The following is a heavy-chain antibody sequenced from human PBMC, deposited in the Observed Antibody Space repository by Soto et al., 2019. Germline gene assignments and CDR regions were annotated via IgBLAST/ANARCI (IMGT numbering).Heavy chain of an antibody. V-gene: IGHV1-2*02. CDR2: INPSRGDT. Sequence: QVQVVQSGAEVKKPGASVKVSCKASGYTFTGYYIHWVRQAPGQGLEWMGWINPSRGDTNYAQKFQGRVTLTPATAIGPAFLEAGGARFCGTAVFYWSGPNGYGGWFGPWGQGTLVTVSS. J-gene: IGHJ5*02. CDR1: GYTFTGYY. CDR3: SGPNGYGGWFGP. D-gene: IGHD5-12*01.